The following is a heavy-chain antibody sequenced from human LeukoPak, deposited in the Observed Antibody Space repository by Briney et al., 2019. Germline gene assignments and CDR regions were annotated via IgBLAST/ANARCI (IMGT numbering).Heavy chain of an antibody. CDR2: INWDGGAY. CDR3: ARDLGSSWYSLAY. Sequence: GGSLRLSCTDSGNTFDDYGMTWVRQAPGKGLEWVSGINWDGGAYNYADSVKGRFTISRDNAKNSLYLEMNSLRVEDTAVYFCARDLGSSWYSLAYWGQGILVIVSS. D-gene: IGHD3-22*01. V-gene: IGHV3-20*04. CDR1: GNTFDDYG. J-gene: IGHJ4*02.